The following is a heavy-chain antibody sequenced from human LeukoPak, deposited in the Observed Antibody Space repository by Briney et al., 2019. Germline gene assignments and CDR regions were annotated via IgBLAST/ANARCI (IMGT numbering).Heavy chain of an antibody. CDR1: GFTFSSYG. CDR2: ISYDGSNK. CDR3: AKDDPDYYGSGSYPDY. D-gene: IGHD3-10*01. V-gene: IGHV3-30*18. Sequence: GRSLRLSCAASGFTFSSYGMHWVLQAPGKGLEWVAVISYDGSNKYYADSVKGRFTISRDNSKNTLYLQMNSLRAEDTAVYYCAKDDPDYYGSGSYPDYWGQGTLVTVSS. J-gene: IGHJ4*02.